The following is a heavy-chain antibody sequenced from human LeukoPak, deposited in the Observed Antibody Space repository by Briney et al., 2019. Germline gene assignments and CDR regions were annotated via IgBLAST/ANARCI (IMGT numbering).Heavy chain of an antibody. CDR1: GYTFTSYG. J-gene: IGHJ6*02. CDR2: ISAYNGNT. V-gene: IGHV1-18*01. Sequence: ASVKVSCKASGYTFTSYGISWVRQAPGQGLEWMGWISAYNGNTNYAQKLHGRVTMTTDTSTSTAYMELRSLRSDDTAVYYCAREGRYSYGYNYYYYGMDVWGQGTTVTVSS. D-gene: IGHD5-18*01. CDR3: AREGRYSYGYNYYYYGMDV.